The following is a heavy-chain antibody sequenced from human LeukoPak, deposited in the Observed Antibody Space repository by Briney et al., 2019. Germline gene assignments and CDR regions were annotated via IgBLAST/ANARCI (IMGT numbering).Heavy chain of an antibody. Sequence: PSETLSLTCAVSGSSISNNALWGWIRPPPGKGLEWIGYIYHSGSTYYNPSLKSRVTMSADTSKNQFSLKLTSVTALDTAVYYCASLTGSPTEYFQHWGQGTLVTVSS. CDR3: ASLTGSPTEYFQH. V-gene: IGHV4-28*01. CDR2: IYHSGST. D-gene: IGHD1-14*01. CDR1: GSSISNNAL. J-gene: IGHJ1*01.